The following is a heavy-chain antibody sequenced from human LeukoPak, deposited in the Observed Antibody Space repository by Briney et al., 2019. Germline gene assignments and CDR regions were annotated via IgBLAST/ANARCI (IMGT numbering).Heavy chain of an antibody. J-gene: IGHJ6*02. CDR2: ISGSGGST. D-gene: IGHD2-8*01. CDR1: GFTFSSYA. V-gene: IGHV3-23*01. CDR3: AKDMGYFTGMDV. Sequence: GGSLRLSCAASGFTFSSYAMSWVRQAPGKGLEWVSAISGSGGSTYYADSVRGRFTISRDNSKNTLYLQMNSLRAEDTAVYYCAKDMGYFTGMDVWGQGTTVTVSS.